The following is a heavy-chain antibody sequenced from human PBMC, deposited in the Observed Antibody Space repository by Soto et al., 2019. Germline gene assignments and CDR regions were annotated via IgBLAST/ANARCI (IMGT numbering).Heavy chain of an antibody. D-gene: IGHD5-18*01. CDR1: GGTFSSYA. V-gene: IGHV1-69*01. Sequence: QVQLVQSGAEVKKPGSSVKVSCKASGGTFSSYAISWVRQAPGQGLEWMGGIIPIFGTANYAQKFQGRVTITADESTSTAYMGLSSLRSEDTAVYYCSRAPVDTAMKRNWFYFDYWGQGALVTVYS. CDR2: IIPIFGTA. CDR3: SRAPVDTAMKRNWFYFDY. J-gene: IGHJ4*02.